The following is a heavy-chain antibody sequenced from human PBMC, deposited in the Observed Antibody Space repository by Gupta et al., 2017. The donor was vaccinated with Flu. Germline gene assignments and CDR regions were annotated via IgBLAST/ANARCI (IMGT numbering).Heavy chain of an antibody. CDR2: IYFSGPT. J-gene: IGHJ5*02. V-gene: IGHV4-39*01. D-gene: IGHD6-19*01. Sequence: IRQPPAKGLAWIQTIYFSGPTYYNPSLHCRVTISLDTSKHQFSLTLYSVTVADTAVYYCARARSSWPNCFYPWAQVNLVTVSS. CDR3: ARARSSWPNCFYP.